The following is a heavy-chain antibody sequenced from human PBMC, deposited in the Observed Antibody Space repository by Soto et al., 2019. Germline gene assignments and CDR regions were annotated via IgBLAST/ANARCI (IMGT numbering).Heavy chain of an antibody. Sequence: PSETFCRRCSGSGASLSRTPYFWGWIRQPPVKVLEWIASSYYGGMTYYTPSLKSRVTISIDTSRSQFSLRLSSVTVADKAVYYCSSARETYSPAGDHLNRHGTSGQRTLEPVSS. CDR1: GASLSRTPYF. D-gene: IGHD2-21*01. J-gene: IGHJ5*01. CDR2: SYYGGMT. V-gene: IGHV4-39*01. CDR3: SSARETYSPAGDHLNRHGT.